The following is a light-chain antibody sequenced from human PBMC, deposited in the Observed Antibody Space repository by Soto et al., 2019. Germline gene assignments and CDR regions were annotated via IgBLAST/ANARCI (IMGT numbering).Light chain of an antibody. Sequence: EIVLTQSPATLSLSPGERATLSCSASQRFSSYLAWYQQKPGQAPRLLIYDASNRATGIPARFSGSGSGTDFTLTISSLEPEDFAVYYCQTRSNWPPVTFGQGTTLEIK. CDR3: QTRSNWPPVT. CDR1: QRFSSY. J-gene: IGKJ2*01. CDR2: DAS. V-gene: IGKV3-11*01.